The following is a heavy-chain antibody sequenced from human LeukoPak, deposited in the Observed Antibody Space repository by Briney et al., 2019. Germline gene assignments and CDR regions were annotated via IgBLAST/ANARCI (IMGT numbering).Heavy chain of an antibody. V-gene: IGHV4-59*12. CDR3: ARSYYYDSSGYDY. J-gene: IGHJ4*02. CDR1: GGSISSYY. D-gene: IGHD3-22*01. CDR2: IYYSGST. Sequence: PSETLSLTCTVSGGSISSYYWSWIRQPPGKGLEWNGYIYYSGSTNYNPSLKSRVTISVDTSKNQFSLKLSSVTAADTAVYYCARSYYYDSSGYDYWGQGTLVTVSS.